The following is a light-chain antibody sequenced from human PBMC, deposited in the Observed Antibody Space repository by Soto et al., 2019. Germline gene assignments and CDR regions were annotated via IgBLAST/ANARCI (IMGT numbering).Light chain of an antibody. CDR1: SSDVGGYNY. CDR3: CSYAGSYPYV. V-gene: IGLV2-11*01. J-gene: IGLJ1*01. Sequence: QSALTQPRSVSGSPGQSVTISCTGTSSDVGGYNYVSWYQHHPGKAPKLMIYDVSERPSGVPDRFSGSKSGNTASLTISGLQAEDEADYYCCSYAGSYPYVFGTGTKFTVL. CDR2: DVS.